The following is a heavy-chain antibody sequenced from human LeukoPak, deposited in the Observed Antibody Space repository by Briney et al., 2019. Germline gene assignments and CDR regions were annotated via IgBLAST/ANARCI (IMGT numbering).Heavy chain of an antibody. J-gene: IGHJ4*02. V-gene: IGHV1-2*02. D-gene: IGHD2-15*01. CDR1: GYTFTGYY. CDR2: INPNSGGT. CDR3: ARVYIRGYCSGGSCYEVGTSPHFDY. Sequence: GASVKVSCKASGYTFTGYYMHWVRQAPGQGIEWMAWINPNSGGTNYAQKFQGRVTMTRDTSISTAYMELSRLRSDDTAVYYCARVYIRGYCSGGSCYEVGTSPHFDYWGQGTLVTVSS.